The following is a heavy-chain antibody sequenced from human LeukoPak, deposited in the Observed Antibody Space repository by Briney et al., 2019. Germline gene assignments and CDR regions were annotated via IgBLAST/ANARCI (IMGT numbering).Heavy chain of an antibody. J-gene: IGHJ4*02. CDR3: ARDSGDYDSSGYLYYFDY. D-gene: IGHD3-22*01. V-gene: IGHV3-53*01. CDR1: GFTVSSSY. CDR2: IYSGGST. Sequence: GGSLRLSCAASGFTVSSSYMSWVRQAPGKGLEWVSVIYSGGSTYYADSVKGRFTISRDNSKNTLYLQMNSLRAEDTAVYYCARDSGDYDSSGYLYYFDYWGQGTLVTVSS.